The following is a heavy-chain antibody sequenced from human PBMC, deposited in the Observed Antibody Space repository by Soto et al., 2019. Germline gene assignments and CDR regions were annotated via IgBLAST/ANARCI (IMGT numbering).Heavy chain of an antibody. D-gene: IGHD5-12*01. CDR1: GFTFSSYA. V-gene: IGHV3-30-3*01. CDR3: ARDPRIVATIRDFDY. Sequence: QVQLVESGGGVVQPGRSLRLSCAASGFTFSSYAMHWVRQAPGKGLEWVAVISYDGSNKYYADSVKGRFTIYRDNSKNTLYLQMNSLRAEDTAVYYCARDPRIVATIRDFDYWGQGTLVTVSS. J-gene: IGHJ4*02. CDR2: ISYDGSNK.